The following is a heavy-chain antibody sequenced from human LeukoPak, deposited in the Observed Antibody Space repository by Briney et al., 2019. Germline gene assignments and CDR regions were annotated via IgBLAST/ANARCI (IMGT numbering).Heavy chain of an antibody. V-gene: IGHV4-34*01. CDR1: GGSFSGYY. Sequence: SETLSLTCAVYGGSFSGYYWSWIRQPPGKGLEWIGEINHSGSTNYNPSLKSRVTISVDTSKNQFSLRLSSVTAADTAVYYCARGVFSGYYFARRAFDIWGQGTMVTVSS. CDR3: ARGVFSGYYFARRAFDI. J-gene: IGHJ3*02. CDR2: INHSGST. D-gene: IGHD3-22*01.